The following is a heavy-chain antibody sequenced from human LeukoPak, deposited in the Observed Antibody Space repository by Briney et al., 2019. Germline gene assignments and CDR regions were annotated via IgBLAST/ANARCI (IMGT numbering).Heavy chain of an antibody. CDR1: GGSISSSSYY. CDR3: ARLGVLVPFHYYYGMDV. V-gene: IGHV4-61*05. CDR2: IYYSGST. D-gene: IGHD3-10*01. Sequence: PSETLSLTCTVSGGSISSSSYYWGWIRQPPGKGLEWIGYIYYSGSTNYNPSLKSRVTISVDTSKSQFSLKLSSVTAADTAVYYCARLGVLVPFHYYYGMDVWGQGTTVTVSS. J-gene: IGHJ6*02.